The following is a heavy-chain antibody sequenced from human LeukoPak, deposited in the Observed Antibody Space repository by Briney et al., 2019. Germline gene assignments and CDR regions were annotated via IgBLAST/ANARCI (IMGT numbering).Heavy chain of an antibody. J-gene: IGHJ2*01. D-gene: IGHD2-2*01. Sequence: GSSVKVSCKASGGTFSSYAISWVRQAPGQGLEWMGGIIPIFGTANYAQKFQGRVTITTDESTSTAYMELSSLRSEDTAVYYCASLVVPAASQHWYFDFWGRGTLVTVSS. CDR2: IIPIFGTA. V-gene: IGHV1-69*05. CDR3: ASLVVPAASQHWYFDF. CDR1: GGTFSSYA.